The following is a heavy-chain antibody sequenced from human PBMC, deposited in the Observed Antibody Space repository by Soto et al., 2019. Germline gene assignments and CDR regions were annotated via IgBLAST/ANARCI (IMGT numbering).Heavy chain of an antibody. CDR3: ARDGTVYNGVGYFQH. CDR1: GFTFSNYA. Sequence: QVQLVESGGGVVQPGRSLRLSCAASGFTFSNYAMHWVRQAPGKGLEWVAVISFDGSNKYYADSVKGRFTISRDSSKNTRRLQMNSLRAEDTAVYYCARDGTVYNGVGYFQHWGQGTLVTVSS. V-gene: IGHV3-30-3*01. D-gene: IGHD1-1*01. CDR2: ISFDGSNK. J-gene: IGHJ1*01.